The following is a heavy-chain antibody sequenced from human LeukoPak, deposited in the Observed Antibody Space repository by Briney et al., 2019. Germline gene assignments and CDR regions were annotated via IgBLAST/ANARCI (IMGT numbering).Heavy chain of an antibody. Sequence: SETLSLTCAVSGYSISSGYYWIWIRQPAGKGLEWIGRISTSGSTNYNPSLKSRVTISVDTSKNQFFLKLTSVTATDTAVYYCAREAPRPDYWGQGTLVTVSS. CDR3: AREAPRPDY. CDR1: GYSISSGYY. J-gene: IGHJ4*02. V-gene: IGHV4-61*02. CDR2: ISTSGST.